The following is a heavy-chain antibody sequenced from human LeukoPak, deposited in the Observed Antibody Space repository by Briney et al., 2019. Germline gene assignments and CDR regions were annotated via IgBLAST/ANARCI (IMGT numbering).Heavy chain of an antibody. CDR2: INPNSGGT. J-gene: IGHJ4*02. CDR3: ARDRDRYVRSPDY. Sequence: ASVKVSCKASGYTFTGYYMPWVRQAPGQGLEWMGWINPNSGGTNYAQKFQGRVTMTRDTSISTAYMELSRLRSDDTAVYYCARDRDRYVRSPDYWGQGTLVTVSS. CDR1: GYTFTGYY. V-gene: IGHV1-2*02. D-gene: IGHD1-14*01.